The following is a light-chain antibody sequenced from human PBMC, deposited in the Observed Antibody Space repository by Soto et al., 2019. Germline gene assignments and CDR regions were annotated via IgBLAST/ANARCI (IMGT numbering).Light chain of an antibody. J-gene: IGKJ4*01. CDR2: DAS. V-gene: IGKV1-9*01. Sequence: IQLTQSPSSPSASVGDRVTVTCRASEDITTYLAWYQQKVGKAPKLLIYDASTLHSGVPSRFSGSGSGTDFTLTISGLQHEDFATYYCQQLTRYPSTFGGGTKVEIK. CDR3: QQLTRYPST. CDR1: EDITTY.